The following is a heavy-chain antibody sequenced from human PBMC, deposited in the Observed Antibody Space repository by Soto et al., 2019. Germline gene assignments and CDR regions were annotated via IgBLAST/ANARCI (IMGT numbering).Heavy chain of an antibody. J-gene: IGHJ4*02. D-gene: IGHD3-10*01. Sequence: GGSLRLSCAASGFTFSSYAMSWVRQAPGKGLEWVSAISGSGGSTYYADSVKGRFTISRDNSKNTLYLQMNSLRAEDTAVYYCAKDRVYYGSGSQVDYWGQGTLVTVSS. CDR1: GFTFSSYA. CDR3: AKDRVYYGSGSQVDY. CDR2: ISGSGGST. V-gene: IGHV3-23*01.